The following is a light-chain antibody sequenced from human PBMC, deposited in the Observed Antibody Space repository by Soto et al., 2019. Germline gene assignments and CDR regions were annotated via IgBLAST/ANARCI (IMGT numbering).Light chain of an antibody. CDR3: QQSYSTPPS. CDR2: AAS. CDR1: HTINNY. V-gene: IGKV1-39*01. Sequence: DIQMTQSPSSLSASVGDRVTITCRAGHTINNYLNWYQQRPGKAPKLLIYAASRLQSGVPSRFRGSGSGTYFTLTITSLHPEDFATYFCQQSYSTPPSFGQGTKVEIK. J-gene: IGKJ1*01.